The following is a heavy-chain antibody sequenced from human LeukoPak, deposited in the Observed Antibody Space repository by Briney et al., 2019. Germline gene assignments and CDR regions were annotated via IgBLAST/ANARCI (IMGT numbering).Heavy chain of an antibody. J-gene: IGHJ4*02. D-gene: IGHD2-15*01. V-gene: IGHV1-18*01. CDR2: ISAYNGNT. CDR1: GYTFESYA. CDR3: AEDKDLNY. Sequence: ASVKVSCKGSGYTFESYAVTWVRQAPGQGLEWMGWISAYNGNTNYAQKLQGRVTMTTDTSTSTAYMELRSLRSDDTAVYYCAEDKDLNYWGQGTLVTVSS.